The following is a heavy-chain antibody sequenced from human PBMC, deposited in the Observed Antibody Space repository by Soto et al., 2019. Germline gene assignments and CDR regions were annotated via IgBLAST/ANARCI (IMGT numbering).Heavy chain of an antibody. V-gene: IGHV4-31*02. CDR2: IYYSGST. CDR3: ARGRIAVAVIAP. D-gene: IGHD6-19*01. Sequence: PSETLSLTCTVSGGSISSGGYYWSWIRQHPGKGLEWIGYIYYSGSTYYNPSLKSRVTISVDTSKNQFSLKLSSVTAADTAVYYCARGRIAVAVIAPWGQGTLVTVSS. CDR1: GGSISSGGYY. J-gene: IGHJ5*02.